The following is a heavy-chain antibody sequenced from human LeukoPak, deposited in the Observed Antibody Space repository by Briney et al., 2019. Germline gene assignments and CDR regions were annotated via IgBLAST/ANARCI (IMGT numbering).Heavy chain of an antibody. CDR2: IYSGGST. D-gene: IGHD3-16*01. CDR1: GFTVSSNY. J-gene: IGHJ4*02. Sequence: GGSLRLSCAASGFTVSSNYMSWVRQAPGKGLEWVSVIYSGGSTYYADSVKGRFTISRDNSKNTLYLQMNSLRAEDTAAYYCARDPFMITFGGVTDYWGQGTLVTVSS. V-gene: IGHV3-66*02. CDR3: ARDPFMITFGGVTDY.